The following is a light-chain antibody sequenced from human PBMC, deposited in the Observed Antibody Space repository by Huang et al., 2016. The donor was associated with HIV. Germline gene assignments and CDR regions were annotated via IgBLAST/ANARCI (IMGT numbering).Light chain of an antibody. CDR1: RNLFYTTKNKNY. J-gene: IGKJ2*01. CDR2: GAS. CDR3: QQYFTTPQT. Sequence: VMIQSPASLAVSLGERATINCKSSRNLFYTTKNKNYLAWYQQKPGQPPKLLFYGASTRESGVPDRFSGGGSGTDFTLTIRSLQAEDVAVYYCQQYFTTPQTFGQGTRVEIK. V-gene: IGKV4-1*01.